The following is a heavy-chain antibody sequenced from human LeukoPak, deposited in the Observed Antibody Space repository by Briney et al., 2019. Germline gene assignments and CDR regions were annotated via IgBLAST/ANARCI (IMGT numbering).Heavy chain of an antibody. Sequence: SETLSLTCTVSGVSISSSYSYWGWIRQPPGMGLEWIGSIYYTGNTYYDASLKSQVSISIDTSKNQFSLKLTSVTAADTAVYYCARALQGGYSSSSRLNWFDPWGQGTLVTVSS. CDR2: IYYTGNT. J-gene: IGHJ5*02. V-gene: IGHV4-39*01. CDR1: GVSISSSYSY. CDR3: ARALQGGYSSSSRLNWFDP. D-gene: IGHD6-13*01.